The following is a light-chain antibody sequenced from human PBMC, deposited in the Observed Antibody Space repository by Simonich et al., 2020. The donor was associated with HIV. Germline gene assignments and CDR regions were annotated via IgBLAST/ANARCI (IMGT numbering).Light chain of an antibody. J-gene: IGLJ2*01. CDR3: QSYDSSLSGVV. CDR1: SSNIGAGYD. CDR2: GNS. Sequence: QSVLTQPPSVSGAPGQRVTISCSGSSSNIGAGYDVHWYQQLPGKAPKLLIYGNSNLPSGVPDRFSGSKSGTSASLAITGLQAKDEADYYCQSYDSSLSGVVFGGGTKLTVL. V-gene: IGLV1-40*01.